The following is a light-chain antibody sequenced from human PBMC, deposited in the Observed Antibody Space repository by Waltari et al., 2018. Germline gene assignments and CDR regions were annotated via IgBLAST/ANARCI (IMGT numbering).Light chain of an antibody. CDR1: RTVTSH. Sequence: IQMTQSPSSLSASVGDRLTVTCRASRTVTSHLHWYQQKSGKAPKLLIYAVSTLEPGVPSRFSGGGSGTDFNLTISSLQPEDFATYYCQQSYSSQRTFGGGTKVE. V-gene: IGKV1-39*01. CDR2: AVS. CDR3: QQSYSSQRT. J-gene: IGKJ4*01.